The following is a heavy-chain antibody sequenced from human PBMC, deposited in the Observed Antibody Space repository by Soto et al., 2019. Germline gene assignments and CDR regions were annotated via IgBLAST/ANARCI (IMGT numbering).Heavy chain of an antibody. Sequence: PGGSLRLSCAASGFTFTNYWMHWVRQVPGKGLVWVSRIDGVGTGTSYSDSVRGRFTISRDNDENTLYLQMNSLRAEDTAVYYSTTVFEXWGQGTPVTVSX. V-gene: IGHV3-74*01. CDR2: IDGVGTGT. CDR3: TTVFEX. CDR1: GFTFTNYW. J-gene: IGHJ4*02.